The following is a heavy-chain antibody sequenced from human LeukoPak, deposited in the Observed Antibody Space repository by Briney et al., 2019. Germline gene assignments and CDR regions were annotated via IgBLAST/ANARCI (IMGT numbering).Heavy chain of an antibody. J-gene: IGHJ6*03. CDR1: GGTFSIFA. CDR3: AGKLWSYYYYYYYMDV. CDR2: IIPIFGTA. V-gene: IGHV1-69*06. D-gene: IGHD5-18*01. Sequence: SVKVSCKASGGTFSIFAINWVRQAPGQGLEWMGGIIPIFGTANYAQKFQGRVTITADKSTSTAYMELSSLRSEDTAVYYCAGKLWSYYYYYYYMDVWGKGTTVTVSS.